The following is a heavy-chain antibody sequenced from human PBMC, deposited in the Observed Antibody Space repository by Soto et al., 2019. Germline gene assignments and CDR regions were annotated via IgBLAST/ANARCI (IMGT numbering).Heavy chain of an antibody. V-gene: IGHV1-18*01. Sequence: ASVKVSCKASGHTSAHNGISWVRRAPGQGLEWMGWININRGDVNHAPKFQGRVTLTTDTSTTTAYMELRSLRLDDTALYFCATDDMNRGRLDYWGHGTLVTV. CDR2: ININRGDV. CDR3: ATDDMNRGRLDY. J-gene: IGHJ4*01. CDR1: GHTSAHNG.